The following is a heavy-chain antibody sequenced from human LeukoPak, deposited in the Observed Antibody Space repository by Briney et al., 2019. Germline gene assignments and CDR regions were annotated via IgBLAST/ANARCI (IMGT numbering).Heavy chain of an antibody. CDR1: GFTFSSHG. Sequence: GGSLRLSCAASGFTFSSHGMHWVRQAPGRGLEWVAVISYDENNKYYADSVKGRFTISRDSSKNTVYLQMSSLRAEDTAAYYCAKMYCRGPWCYTGGDDKFYGMDVWGQGTTVTVSS. J-gene: IGHJ6*02. CDR2: ISYDENNK. D-gene: IGHD2-15*01. V-gene: IGHV3-30*18. CDR3: AKMYCRGPWCYTGGDDKFYGMDV.